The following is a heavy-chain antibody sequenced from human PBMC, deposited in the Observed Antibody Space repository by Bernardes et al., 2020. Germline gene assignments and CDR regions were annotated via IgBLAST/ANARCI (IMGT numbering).Heavy chain of an antibody. D-gene: IGHD1-26*01. J-gene: IGHJ4*02. V-gene: IGHV4-4*02. CDR2: IYHSGAT. CDR3: VRSADFSGSHFDS. Sequence: TLSLTCAVSGVSISSSNWWSWVRQSPRKGMEWIGEIYHSGATNYNPSLNSRATISVDKTKNQFSLKMNSLTAADTAMYYCVRSADFSGSHFDSWGQGTQVTVSS. CDR1: GVSISSSNW.